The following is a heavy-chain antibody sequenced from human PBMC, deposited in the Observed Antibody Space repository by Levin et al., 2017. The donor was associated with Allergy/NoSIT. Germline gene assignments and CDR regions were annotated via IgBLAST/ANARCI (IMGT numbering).Heavy chain of an antibody. J-gene: IGHJ5*02. D-gene: IGHD5-18*01. Sequence: GGSLRLSCKASGGTFSSYAISWVRQAPGQGLEWMGGIIPIFGTANYAQKFQGRVTITADKSTSTAYMELSSLRSEDTAVYYCASSEGKYSYGYDYWFDPWGQGTLVTVSS. CDR2: IIPIFGTA. CDR3: ASSEGKYSYGYDYWFDP. CDR1: GGTFSSYA. V-gene: IGHV1-69*06.